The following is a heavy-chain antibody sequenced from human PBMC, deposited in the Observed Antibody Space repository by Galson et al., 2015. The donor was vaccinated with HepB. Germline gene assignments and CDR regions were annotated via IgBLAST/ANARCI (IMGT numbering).Heavy chain of an antibody. CDR3: AMSEFGVVLPFDY. J-gene: IGHJ4*02. CDR2: INAGNGNT. D-gene: IGHD3-3*01. V-gene: IGHV1-3*01. CDR1: GYTFTSYA. Sequence: SVKVSCKASGYTFTSYAMHWVRQAPGQRLEWMGWINAGNGNTKYSQKFQGRVTITRDTSESTAYMELSSLRSEDTAVYYCAMSEFGVVLPFDYWGQGTLVTVSS.